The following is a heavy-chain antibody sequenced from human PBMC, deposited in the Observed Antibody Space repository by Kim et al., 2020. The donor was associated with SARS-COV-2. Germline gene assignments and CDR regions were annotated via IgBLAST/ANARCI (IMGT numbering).Heavy chain of an antibody. V-gene: IGHV6-1*01. J-gene: IGHJ6*02. D-gene: IGHD2-2*01. CDR3: AKDQLLGWYYGMDV. Sequence: AVSVKSRITINPDTSKNQFSLQLNSVTPEDTAVYYCAKDQLLGWYYGMDVWGQVTTVTVSS.